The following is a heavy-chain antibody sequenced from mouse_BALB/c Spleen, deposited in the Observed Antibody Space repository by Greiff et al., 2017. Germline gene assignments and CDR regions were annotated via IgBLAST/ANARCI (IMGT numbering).Heavy chain of an antibody. V-gene: IGHV2-9-2*01. CDR3: VRGGLRLPYYYAMDY. Sequence: VQLQESGPGLVAPSQSLSITCTVSGFSLTSYDISWIRQPPGKGLEWLGVIWTGGGTNYNSAFMSRLSISKDNSKSQVFLKMNSLQTDDTAIYYCVRGGLRLPYYYAMDYWGQGTSVTVSS. CDR1: GFSLTSYD. J-gene: IGHJ4*01. D-gene: IGHD1-2*01. CDR2: IWTGGGT.